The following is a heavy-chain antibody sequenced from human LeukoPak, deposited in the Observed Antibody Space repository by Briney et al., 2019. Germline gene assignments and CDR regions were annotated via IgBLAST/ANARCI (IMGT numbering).Heavy chain of an antibody. CDR1: GFTFSSYS. Sequence: PGGSLRLSCAASGFTFSSYSTNWVRQAPGKGMEWVSYISSSSTIYYADSVKGRFTISRDNAKNSLYLQMNSLRAEDTAVYYCARDFAYYYDSSGYYSDYWGQGTLVTVSS. CDR3: ARDFAYYYDSSGYYSDY. D-gene: IGHD3-22*01. J-gene: IGHJ4*02. CDR2: ISSSSTI. V-gene: IGHV3-48*01.